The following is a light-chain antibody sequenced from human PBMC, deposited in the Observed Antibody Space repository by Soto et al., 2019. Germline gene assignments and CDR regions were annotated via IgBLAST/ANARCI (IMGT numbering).Light chain of an antibody. J-gene: IGKJ5*01. CDR1: QSISSSF. V-gene: IGKV3-20*01. CDR3: QQYDNSPIT. CDR2: GAS. Sequence: IVLTQSPGILSLSPGERASLYCGPSQSISSSFLAWYQQKPGQAPRLLIYGASSRATGIPDRFSGTGSETDFTLTISRLEPEDFAVYYCQQYDNSPITFGQGTRLEIK.